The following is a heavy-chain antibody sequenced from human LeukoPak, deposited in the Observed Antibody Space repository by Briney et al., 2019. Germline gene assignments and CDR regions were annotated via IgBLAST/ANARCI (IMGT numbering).Heavy chain of an antibody. Sequence: MHWVRQAPGQGREXMGIINPSGGSTSYAQKFQGRVTMTRDTSTSTVYMELSSLRSEDTAVYYCATGYGSGSRTPFDPWGQGTLVTVSS. CDR2: INPSGGST. J-gene: IGHJ5*02. CDR3: ATGYGSGSRTPFDP. V-gene: IGHV1-46*01. D-gene: IGHD3-10*01.